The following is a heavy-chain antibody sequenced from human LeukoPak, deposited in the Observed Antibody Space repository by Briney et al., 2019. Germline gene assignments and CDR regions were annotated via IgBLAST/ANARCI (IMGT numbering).Heavy chain of an antibody. Sequence: SETLSLTCAVYGGSFSGYYWSWIRQPPGKGLEWIGEINHSGSTNYNPSLKSRVTISVDTSKNQFSLKLSSVTAADTAVYYCARQSSWYGDWFDPWGQGTLVTVSS. CDR2: INHSGST. D-gene: IGHD6-13*01. CDR3: ARQSSWYGDWFDP. J-gene: IGHJ5*02. V-gene: IGHV4-34*01. CDR1: GGSFSGYY.